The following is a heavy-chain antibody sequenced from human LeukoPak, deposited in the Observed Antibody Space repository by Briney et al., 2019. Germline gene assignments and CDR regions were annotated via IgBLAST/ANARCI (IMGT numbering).Heavy chain of an antibody. D-gene: IGHD5-18*01. V-gene: IGHV1-24*01. Sequence: ASVKVSCKVSGYTLTELSMHWVRQAPGKGLAWMGGFDPEDGETIYAQKFQGRVTMTEDTSTDTAYMELSSLRSEDTAVYYCATDRGYSYGYGFDYWGQGTLVTVSS. J-gene: IGHJ4*02. CDR1: GYTLTELS. CDR3: ATDRGYSYGYGFDY. CDR2: FDPEDGET.